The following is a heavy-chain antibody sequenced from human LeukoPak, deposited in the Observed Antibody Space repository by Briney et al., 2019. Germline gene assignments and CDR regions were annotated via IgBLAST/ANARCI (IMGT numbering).Heavy chain of an antibody. Sequence: GGSLRLSCAASGFTFNDYYMSWIRQAPGKGLEWVSYISSSGSTIYYADSVKGRFTISRDNAKNSLYLQMNSLRAEDTAVYYRARGNYVVPAAESDYWGQGTLVTVSS. J-gene: IGHJ4*02. CDR2: ISSSGSTI. D-gene: IGHD2-2*01. CDR1: GFTFNDYY. CDR3: ARGNYVVPAAESDY. V-gene: IGHV3-11*04.